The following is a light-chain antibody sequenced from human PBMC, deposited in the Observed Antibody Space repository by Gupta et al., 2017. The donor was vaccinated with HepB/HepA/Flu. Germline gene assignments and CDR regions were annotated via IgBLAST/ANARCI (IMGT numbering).Light chain of an antibody. Sequence: LSPPPSASGTPVPRVTISCSGSSSNIGSNTVTWYQHPPGTAPKFLIYINDQRPSGVPDRFSGSRSGTSASLAISGLQSEDEADYYCAVWDDSLNGWVFGGGTKLTVL. J-gene: IGLJ3*02. CDR2: IND. CDR1: SSNIGSNT. V-gene: IGLV1-44*01. CDR3: AVWDDSLNGWV.